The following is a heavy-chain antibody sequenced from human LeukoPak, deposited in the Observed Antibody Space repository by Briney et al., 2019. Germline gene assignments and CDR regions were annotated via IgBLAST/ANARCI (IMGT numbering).Heavy chain of an antibody. CDR3: AKLSVRGVIRYFDY. V-gene: IGHV3-23*01. CDR2: ISGSGGST. CDR1: GFTFSSYA. D-gene: IGHD3-10*02. Sequence: TGGSLRLSCAASGFTFSSYAMSWVRQAPGKGLEWVSAISGSGGSTYYADSVKGRFTISRDNSKNTLYLQMNSLRAEDTAVYYCAKLSVRGVIRYFDYWGQGTLVTVSS. J-gene: IGHJ4*02.